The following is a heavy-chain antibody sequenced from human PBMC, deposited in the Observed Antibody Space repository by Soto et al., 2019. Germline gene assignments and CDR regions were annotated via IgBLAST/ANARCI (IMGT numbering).Heavy chain of an antibody. Sequence: QVYLVHSGAEVKKPGASVKVSCTAFGYIYTGYSLHWVRQAPGQGLEWMGWIDPHSGDKNSAQKFQGRVNMTRDTSINIAYMELRSLRSDDTAVYYCARGFDYSPNLELRYGMDVWGQGTTITVSS. CDR3: ARGFDYSPNLELRYGMDV. J-gene: IGHJ6*02. V-gene: IGHV1-2*02. D-gene: IGHD5-12*01. CDR2: IDPHSGDK. CDR1: GYIYTGYS.